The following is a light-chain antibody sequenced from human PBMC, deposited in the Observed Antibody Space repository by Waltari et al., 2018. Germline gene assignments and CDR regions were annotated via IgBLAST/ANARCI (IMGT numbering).Light chain of an antibody. CDR3: ATWDDSLNGRV. CDR2: GND. CDR1: SSNIGRDT. J-gene: IGLJ3*02. V-gene: IGLV1-44*01. Sequence: QSVLTQPPSASGTPGQRVTISCSGSSSNIGRDTVNWYQQVPGTAPKLLTYGNDQRPSGVPDRFSGSKSGTSASLAITGLQSEDEADYYCATWDDSLNGRVFGGGTKLTVL.